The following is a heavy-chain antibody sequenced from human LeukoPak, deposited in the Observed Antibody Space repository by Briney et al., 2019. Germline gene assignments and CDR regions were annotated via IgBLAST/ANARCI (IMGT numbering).Heavy chain of an antibody. D-gene: IGHD6-19*01. J-gene: IGHJ4*02. V-gene: IGHV3-23*01. CDR3: ARLASVAGSDY. Sequence: GGSLRLSCAASGFAFSSYAMSWVRQAPGKGLEWVSAISGSGTSTYYADSVKGRFTISRDNSKNTLYLQMNSLRAEDTAVYYCARLASVAGSDYWGQGTLVTVSS. CDR2: ISGSGTST. CDR1: GFAFSSYA.